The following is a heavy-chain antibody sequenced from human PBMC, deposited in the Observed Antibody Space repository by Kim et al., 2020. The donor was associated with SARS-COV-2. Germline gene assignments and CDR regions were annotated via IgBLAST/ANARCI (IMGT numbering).Heavy chain of an antibody. D-gene: IGHD2-2*02. Sequence: SVKGRLTISRDNARNTLYLQMNSLRAEDTAVYYCARGTVVGPGVIDRVDYWGQGTLVAVSS. J-gene: IGHJ4*02. V-gene: IGHV3-74*01. CDR3: ARGTVVGPGVIDRVDY.